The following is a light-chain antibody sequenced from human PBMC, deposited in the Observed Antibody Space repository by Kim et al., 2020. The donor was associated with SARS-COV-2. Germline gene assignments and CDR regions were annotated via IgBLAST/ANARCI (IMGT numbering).Light chain of an antibody. J-gene: IGLJ1*01. CDR2: DVS. Sequence: QSALTQPASVSGSPGQSITISCTGTSSDVGGYDFVSWYQQHPGKAPKLMIYDVSNRPSGLSNRFSGSKSGNTASLTISGLQAEDEADYYCCSYSSSNTYVFGTGTKVTVL. CDR3: CSYSSSNTYV. CDR1: SSDVGGYDF. V-gene: IGLV2-14*03.